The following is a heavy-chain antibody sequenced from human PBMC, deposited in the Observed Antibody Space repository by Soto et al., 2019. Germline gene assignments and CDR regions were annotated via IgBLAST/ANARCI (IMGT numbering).Heavy chain of an antibody. J-gene: IGHJ4*02. CDR3: AKDSLSYYGGQNDY. CDR1: GFTFSSYA. V-gene: IGHV3-23*01. CDR2: ISGSGGST. Sequence: GGSLRLSCAASGFTFSSYAMSWVRQAPGKGLEWVSAISGSGGSTYYADSVKGRFTISRDNSKNTLYLQMNSLRAEDTAVYYCAKDSLSYYGGQNDYWGQGTLVTVSS. D-gene: IGHD3-3*01.